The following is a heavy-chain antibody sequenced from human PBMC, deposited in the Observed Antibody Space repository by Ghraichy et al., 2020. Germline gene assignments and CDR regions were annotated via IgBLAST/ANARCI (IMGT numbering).Heavy chain of an antibody. D-gene: IGHD5-24*01. J-gene: IGHJ4*02. Sequence: GALRLSCSASGFTFSSYAMHWVRQAPGKGLEYVSAISSNGGSTYYADSVKGRFTISRDNSKNTLYLQMSSLRAEDTAVYYCVKSGEMATMDYWGQGTLVTVSS. CDR2: ISSNGGST. CDR3: VKSGEMATMDY. V-gene: IGHV3-64D*09. CDR1: GFTFSSYA.